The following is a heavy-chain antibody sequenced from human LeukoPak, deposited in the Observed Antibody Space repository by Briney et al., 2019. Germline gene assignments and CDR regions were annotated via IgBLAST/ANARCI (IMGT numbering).Heavy chain of an antibody. D-gene: IGHD6-19*01. V-gene: IGHV3-48*03. CDR3: ARDISGWYRWFDH. Sequence: GGSLRLSCAASGFTFSSYEMNWVPHAPGQGLEGLSYISGRGNKIHYAESVKSRFTISRDKAKSSLHLQMNSLRAEDTGVYYCARDISGWYRWFDHWGQGTLVTVSS. CDR2: ISGRGNKI. J-gene: IGHJ5*02. CDR1: GFTFSSYE.